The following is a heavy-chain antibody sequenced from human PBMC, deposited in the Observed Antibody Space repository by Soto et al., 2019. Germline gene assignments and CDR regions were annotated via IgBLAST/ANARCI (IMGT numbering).Heavy chain of an antibody. D-gene: IGHD3-16*01. J-gene: IGHJ6*02. CDR3: AGGYVDDDYYYYGMDV. CDR1: GGSISSYY. V-gene: IGHV4-59*01. CDR2: IYYSGST. Sequence: PSETLSLTCTVSGGSISSYYWSWIRQPPGKGLEWIGYIYYSGSTNYNPSLKSRVTISVDTSKNQFSLKLSSVTAADTAVYYCAGGYVDDDYYYYGMDVWGQGTTVTVSS.